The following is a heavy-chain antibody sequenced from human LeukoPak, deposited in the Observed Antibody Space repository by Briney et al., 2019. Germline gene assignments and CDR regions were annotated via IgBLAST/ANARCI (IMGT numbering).Heavy chain of an antibody. CDR2: ISAYNGNT. V-gene: IGHV1-18*01. CDR1: GYTFTSYG. CDR3: ARGYYGSGSYSSFDY. J-gene: IGHJ4*02. D-gene: IGHD3-10*01. Sequence: ASVKVSCKASGYTFTSYGISWVRQAPGQGLEWMGWISAYNGNTNYAQKLQGRVTMTTDTSTSTAYMELRSLRSDDTAVYYCARGYYGSGSYSSFDYWGQGTLVTVSS.